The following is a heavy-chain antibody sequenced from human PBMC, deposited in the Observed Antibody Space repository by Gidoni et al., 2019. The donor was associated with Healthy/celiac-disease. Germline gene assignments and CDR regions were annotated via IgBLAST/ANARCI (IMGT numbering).Heavy chain of an antibody. J-gene: IGHJ6*02. V-gene: IGHV3-48*01. CDR3: ARDSSSWGYYGMDV. D-gene: IGHD6-13*01. CDR1: GFTCSSYS. Sequence: EVQRVESGGGVVQPGGSLRLSCAAAGFTCSSYSMNWVRQAPGKGLEWVSYISSSSSTIYYADSVQGRFTISRDNAKNSLYLRMNSLRAEDTAVYYCARDSSSWGYYGMDVWGQGTTVTVSS. CDR2: ISSSSSTI.